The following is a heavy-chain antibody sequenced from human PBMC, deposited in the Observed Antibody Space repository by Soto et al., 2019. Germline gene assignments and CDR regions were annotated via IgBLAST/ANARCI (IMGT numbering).Heavy chain of an antibody. CDR3: ARFYYDSSGYLPSPYYYYYGMDV. V-gene: IGHV3-NL1*01. J-gene: IGHJ6*02. D-gene: IGHD3-22*01. CDR2: IYSGGST. Sequence: GGSLRLSCADSGFTFSSYAMHWVRQAPGEGQGLRRGLEWVSVIYSGGSTYYVDSVKGRFTISRDNAKNSLYLQMNSLRAEDTAVYYCARFYYDSSGYLPSPYYYYYGMDVWGQGTTVTVSS. CDR1: GFTFSSYA.